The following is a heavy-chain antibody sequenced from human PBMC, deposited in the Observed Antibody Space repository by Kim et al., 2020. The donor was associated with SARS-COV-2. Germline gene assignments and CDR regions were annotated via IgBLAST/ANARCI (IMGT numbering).Heavy chain of an antibody. CDR1: GFTFSNAW. CDR2: IKSKTDGGTT. CDR3: TTDVEDIVVVPAAMTH. J-gene: IGHJ4*02. Sequence: GGSLRLSCAASGFTFSNAWMSWVRQAPGKGLEWVGRIKSKTDGGTTDYAAPVKGRFTISRDDSKNTLYLQMNSLKTEDTAVYYCTTDVEDIVVVPAAMTHWGQGTLVTVSS. V-gene: IGHV3-15*01. D-gene: IGHD2-2*01.